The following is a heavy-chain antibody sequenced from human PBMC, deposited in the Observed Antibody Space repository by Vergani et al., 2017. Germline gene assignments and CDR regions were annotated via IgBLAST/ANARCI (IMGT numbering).Heavy chain of an antibody. CDR3: ARDRAIVVVPAAINAFDI. CDR1: GYTFTSYG. Sequence: QVQLAQSGAEVKKPGASVKVSCKASGYTFTSYGISWVRPAPGQGLEWMGWISAYNGNTNYAQKFQGRVTITADESTSTAYMELSSLRSEDTAVYYCARDRAIVVVPAAINAFDIWGQGTMVTVSS. V-gene: IGHV1-18*01. CDR2: ISAYNGNT. D-gene: IGHD2-2*01. J-gene: IGHJ3*02.